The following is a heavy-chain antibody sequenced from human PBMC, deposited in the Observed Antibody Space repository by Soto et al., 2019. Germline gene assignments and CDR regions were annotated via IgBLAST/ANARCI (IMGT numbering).Heavy chain of an antibody. CDR3: ARMGYGDYSTTYNWFDP. V-gene: IGHV1-69*13. J-gene: IGHJ5*02. CDR2: IIPIFGAA. CDR1: GGTFSSYA. Sequence: SVKVSCKASGGTFSSYAISWVRQAPGQGLEWMGGIIPIFGAANYAQKFQGRVTITADESTSTAYMELSSLRSEDTAVYYCARMGYGDYSTTYNWFDPWGQGTLVTVSS. D-gene: IGHD4-17*01.